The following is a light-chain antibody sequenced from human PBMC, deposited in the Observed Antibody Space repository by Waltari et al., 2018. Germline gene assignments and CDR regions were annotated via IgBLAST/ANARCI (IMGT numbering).Light chain of an antibody. V-gene: IGKV1-9*01. CDR3: QQGNSYPPWT. CDR2: YAN. Sequence: DIQMSQSPTYLSASVGDRVTITCRASQGISSYLNWYQQKPGKAPKLLIYYANSLASGVPSRFSGSGSGTEFTLTISSLQPEDFATYYCQQGNSYPPWTFGQGTKVEIK. CDR1: QGISSY. J-gene: IGKJ1*01.